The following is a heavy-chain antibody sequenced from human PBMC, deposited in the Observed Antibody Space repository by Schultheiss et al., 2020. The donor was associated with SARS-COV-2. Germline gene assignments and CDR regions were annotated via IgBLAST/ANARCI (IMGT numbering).Heavy chain of an antibody. J-gene: IGHJ6*03. D-gene: IGHD2-2*01. CDR2: ISGSGGNT. CDR1: GFTFSSYA. V-gene: IGHV3-23*01. Sequence: GGSLRLSCAASGFTFSSYAMSWVRQAPGKGLEWVSGISGSGGNTYYADSVKGRFIISRDNSNNTLYLQMNSLRAEDTAVYYCAKKSAVVVGYYYYMDVWGKGTTVTVSS. CDR3: AKKSAVVVGYYYYMDV.